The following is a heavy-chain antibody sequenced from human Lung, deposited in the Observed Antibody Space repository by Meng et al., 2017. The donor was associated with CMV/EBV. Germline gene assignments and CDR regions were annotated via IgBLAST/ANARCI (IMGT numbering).Heavy chain of an antibody. V-gene: IGHV4-4*02. Sequence: VAGVSISTDNSWSWVHQPPGKGLEWIGEIYRSGSTNYSPSLKSRVTISIDRSKNQFSLRLTSVTAADTAVYYCAKEWLDATTGQFDYWGQGTLVTVSS. CDR2: IYRSGST. CDR3: AKEWLDATTGQFDY. J-gene: IGHJ4*02. D-gene: IGHD1-26*01. CDR1: GVSISTDNS.